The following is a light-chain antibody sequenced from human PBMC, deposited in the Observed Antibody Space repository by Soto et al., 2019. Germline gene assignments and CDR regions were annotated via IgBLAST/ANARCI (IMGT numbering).Light chain of an antibody. J-gene: IGLJ1*01. CDR2: DVS. CDR3: CSYAGSPYV. Sequence: ALPQARSGCRAPRRRRPFSIHGNNRDVGGYNYVSWYQQHPGKAPKLMIYDVSKRPSGVPDRFSGSKSGNSASLTISGLQAEDEADYYCCSYAGSPYVFGTGTKVTVL. V-gene: IGLV2-11*01. CDR1: NRDVGGYNY.